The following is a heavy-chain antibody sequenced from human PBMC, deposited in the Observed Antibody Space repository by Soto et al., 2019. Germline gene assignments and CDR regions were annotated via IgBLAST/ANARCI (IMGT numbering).Heavy chain of an antibody. CDR3: ARDRTISDYRSSGALGL. D-gene: IGHD6-6*01. Sequence: EVQLVESGGGLVQPGGSLRLSCAASGFTVSSHYMSWVLQAPGKGLEWVSVIYSGGSTYYAKSVTGRFIISRDNSKSTVYLQMNSLRAEDTAVYYCARDRTISDYRSSGALGLWGQGTLVSVSS. J-gene: IGHJ4*02. V-gene: IGHV3-66*01. CDR1: GFTVSSHY. CDR2: IYSGGST.